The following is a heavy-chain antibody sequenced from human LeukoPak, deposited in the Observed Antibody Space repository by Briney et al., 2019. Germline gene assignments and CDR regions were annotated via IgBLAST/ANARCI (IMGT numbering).Heavy chain of an antibody. CDR3: ARVFFYDSSGYYQYYFDY. CDR2: INPSGGST. Sequence: ASVKVSCKASGHTFTSYYMHWVRQAPGQGLEWMGIINPSGGSTSYAQKFQGRVTMTRDTSTSTVCMELSSLRSEDTAVYYCARVFFYDSSGYYQYYFDYWGQGTLVTVSS. CDR1: GHTFTSYY. D-gene: IGHD3-22*01. V-gene: IGHV1-46*01. J-gene: IGHJ4*02.